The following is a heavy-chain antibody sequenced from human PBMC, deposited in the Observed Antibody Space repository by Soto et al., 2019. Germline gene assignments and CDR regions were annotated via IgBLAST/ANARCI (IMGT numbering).Heavy chain of an antibody. D-gene: IGHD2-2*01. V-gene: IGHV4-30-4*01. CDR2: IYY. CDR3: ARESTGQFDY. Sequence: LTCTVSGGSISSGDYYWSWIRQPPGKGLEWIGYIYYNPSLKSRVTISVDTSISTVYLQWDSLKASDTAIYHCARESTGQFDYWGQGTQVTVSS. J-gene: IGHJ4*02. CDR1: GGSISSGDYY.